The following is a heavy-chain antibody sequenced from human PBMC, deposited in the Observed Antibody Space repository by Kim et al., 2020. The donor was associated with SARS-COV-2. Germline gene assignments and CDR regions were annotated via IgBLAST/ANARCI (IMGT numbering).Heavy chain of an antibody. Sequence: ASVKVSCKASGYTFTSYGISWVRQAPGQGLEWMGWISAYNGNTNYAQKLQGRVTMITDTSTSTAYMELRSLRSDDTAVYYCARDLRSLRSFDYWGQGTLVTVSS. J-gene: IGHJ4*02. V-gene: IGHV1-18*01. CDR2: ISAYNGNT. D-gene: IGHD5-12*01. CDR1: GYTFTSYG. CDR3: ARDLRSLRSFDY.